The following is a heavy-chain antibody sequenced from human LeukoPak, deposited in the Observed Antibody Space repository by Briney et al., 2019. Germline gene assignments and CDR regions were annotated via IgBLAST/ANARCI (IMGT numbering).Heavy chain of an antibody. CDR1: GGSISSSRYY. V-gene: IGHV4-39*01. CDR3: ARQTIYSGSYS. J-gene: IGHJ4*02. Sequence: SETLSLTCTVSGGSISSSRYYWGWIRQPPGKGLEWIGSIYYSGSTYYNPSLKSRVTISVDTSKNQFSLKLSSVTAADTAVYYCARQTIYSGSYSWGQGTLVTVSS. CDR2: IYYSGST. D-gene: IGHD1-26*01.